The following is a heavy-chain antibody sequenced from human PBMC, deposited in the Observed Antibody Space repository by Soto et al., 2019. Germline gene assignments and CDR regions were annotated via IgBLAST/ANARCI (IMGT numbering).Heavy chain of an antibody. D-gene: IGHD6-6*01. CDR3: ARPSGVEYSSSGYYYYGMDV. V-gene: IGHV3-53*01. Sequence: GGSLRLSCAASGFTVSSNYMSWVRQAPGKGLEWVSVIYSGGSTYYADSVKGRFTISRDNSKNTLYLQMNSLRAEDTAVYYCARPSGVEYSSSGYYYYGMDVWGQGTTVTVSS. CDR2: IYSGGST. J-gene: IGHJ6*02. CDR1: GFTVSSNY.